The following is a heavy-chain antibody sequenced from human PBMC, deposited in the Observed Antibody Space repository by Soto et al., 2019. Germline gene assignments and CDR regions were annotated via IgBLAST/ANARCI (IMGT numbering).Heavy chain of an antibody. V-gene: IGHV3-21*01. CDR2: ISSSSSYI. Sequence: GGSLRLSCAASGFTFSSYSMNWVRQAPGKGLEWVSSISSSSSYIYYADSVKGRFTISRDNAKNSLYLQMNSLRAEDTAVYYCARDRSYYYYGSGSYSPDYYYYGMDVWGQGTTVTVSS. D-gene: IGHD3-10*01. CDR3: ARDRSYYYYGSGSYSPDYYYYGMDV. CDR1: GFTFSSYS. J-gene: IGHJ6*02.